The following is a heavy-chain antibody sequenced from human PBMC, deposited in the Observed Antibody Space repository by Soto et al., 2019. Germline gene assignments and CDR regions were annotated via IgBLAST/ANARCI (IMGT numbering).Heavy chain of an antibody. CDR2: IKSKADGGTT. CDR1: EFTFANAW. Sequence: EVQLVESGGDLVKPGGSLRLSCAASEFTFANAWISWVRQAPGKGLEWVGRIKSKADGGTTDYAAPVKGRFTISRDESQNTLYLQMNSLKTEDTAVYHCTSLYYGHWGQGTLVTVSS. V-gene: IGHV3-15*01. D-gene: IGHD4-17*01. J-gene: IGHJ4*02. CDR3: TSLYYGH.